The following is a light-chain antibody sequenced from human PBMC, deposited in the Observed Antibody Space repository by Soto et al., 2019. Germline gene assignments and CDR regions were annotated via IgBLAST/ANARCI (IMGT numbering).Light chain of an antibody. CDR2: GAS. J-gene: IGKJ5*01. V-gene: IGKV3D-15*01. Sequence: EIVMTQSPVTLSASPGERATLSCRASQSVSSSHLAWYQQKPGQAPRLLIYGASTRATGIPARFSGSGSGTEFTLTISSLQSEDFAVYYCQQYNNWPPITFGQGTRLEIK. CDR3: QQYNNWPPIT. CDR1: QSVSSSH.